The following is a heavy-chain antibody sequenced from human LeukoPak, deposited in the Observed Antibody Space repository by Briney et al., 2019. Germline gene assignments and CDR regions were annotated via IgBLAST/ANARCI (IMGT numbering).Heavy chain of an antibody. D-gene: IGHD5-12*01. Sequence: ASVKVSCKASGYTFTSYYMHWVRQAPGQGLEWMGIINPSGGSTSYAQKFQGRVTMTRDTSTSTVYMELSSLRSEDTAVYYCARDLFSVHSGYDEWVGAELRFDYWGQGTLVTVSS. CDR1: GYTFTSYY. CDR2: INPSGGST. CDR3: ARDLFSVHSGYDEWVGAELRFDY. V-gene: IGHV1-46*01. J-gene: IGHJ4*02.